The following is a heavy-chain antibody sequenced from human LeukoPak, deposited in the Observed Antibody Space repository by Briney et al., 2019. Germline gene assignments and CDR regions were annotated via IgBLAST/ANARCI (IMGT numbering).Heavy chain of an antibody. Sequence: GGSLRLSCVASAFSDKSNYMSWVRQAPGKGLEWVSVSYSGGSTYYEDSVKGRFTVSSDVSKNTLYLQMNSLRAEDTAVYYCARDMGLTAVDWGQGTLVTVSS. CDR2: SYSGGST. CDR3: ARDMGLTAVD. J-gene: IGHJ4*02. D-gene: IGHD6-19*01. CDR1: AFSDKSNY. V-gene: IGHV3-53*05.